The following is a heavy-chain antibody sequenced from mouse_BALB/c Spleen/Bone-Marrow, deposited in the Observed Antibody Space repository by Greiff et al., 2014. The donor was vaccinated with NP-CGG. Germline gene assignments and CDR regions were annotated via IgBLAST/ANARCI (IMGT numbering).Heavy chain of an antibody. Sequence: LQQSGSELVRPGASVKLSCKASGYTFTSYWMHWVKQRPGQGLEWIGNIYPGSGSTNYDEKFKSKATLTVDTSSSTAYMQLSSLTSEDPAVYYCARDYDWVPDYWGQGTTLTVSS. V-gene: IGHV1S22*01. CDR2: IYPGSGST. CDR1: GYTFTSYW. CDR3: ARDYDWVPDY. D-gene: IGHD1-1*01. J-gene: IGHJ2*01.